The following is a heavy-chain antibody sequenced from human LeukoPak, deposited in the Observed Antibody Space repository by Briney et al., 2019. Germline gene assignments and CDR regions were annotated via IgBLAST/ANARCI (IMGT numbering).Heavy chain of an antibody. CDR1: GFTFSSYA. Sequence: GGSLRLSCAASGFTFSSYAVHWVRQAPGKGLEWVAVISYDGSNKYYADSVKGRFTISRDNSKNTLYLQMNSLRAEDTAVYYCASKSGWYFDYWGQGTLVTVSS. D-gene: IGHD6-19*01. CDR3: ASKSGWYFDY. V-gene: IGHV3-30-3*01. CDR2: ISYDGSNK. J-gene: IGHJ4*02.